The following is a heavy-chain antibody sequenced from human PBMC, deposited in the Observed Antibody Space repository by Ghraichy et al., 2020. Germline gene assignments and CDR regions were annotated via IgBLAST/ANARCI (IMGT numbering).Heavy chain of an antibody. D-gene: IGHD2-2*01. CDR3: AKDGNIVVVPAAIGIAVAGNYYYGMDV. CDR1: GFTFSSYA. Sequence: LSLTCAASGFTFSSYAMSWVRQAPGKGLEWVSAISGSGGSTYYADSVKGRFTISRDNSKNTLYLQMNSLRAEDTAVYYCAKDGNIVVVPAAIGIAVAGNYYYGMDVWGQGTTVTVSS. V-gene: IGHV3-23*01. J-gene: IGHJ6*02. CDR2: ISGSGGST.